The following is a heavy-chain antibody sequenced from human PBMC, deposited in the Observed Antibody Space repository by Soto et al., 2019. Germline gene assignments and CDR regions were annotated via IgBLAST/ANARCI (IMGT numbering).Heavy chain of an antibody. CDR1: GYSFTTYG. D-gene: IGHD2-15*01. CDR3: ASEGSRPYYYYGMDV. CDR2: ISTYNGDT. V-gene: IGHV1-18*01. J-gene: IGHJ6*02. Sequence: QVQLVQSGAEVKKPGASVKVSCKASGYSFTTYGIAWVRQAPGQGLEWMGWISTYNGDTDYAQNLQGRVTMTTDASTTTAYMELRSLRSDDTAVDYCASEGSRPYYYYGMDVGGQGTTVSVS.